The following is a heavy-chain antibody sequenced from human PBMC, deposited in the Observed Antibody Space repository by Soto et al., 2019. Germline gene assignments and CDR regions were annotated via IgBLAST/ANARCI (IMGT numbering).Heavy chain of an antibody. V-gene: IGHV4-59*01. D-gene: IGHD3-22*01. J-gene: IGHJ3*02. CDR1: GGSISSYY. Sequence: SETLSLTCTVSGGSISSYYWIWIRQPPGKGLEWIGYIYYSGSTNYNPSLKSRVTISVDTSKNQFSLKLSSVTAADTAVYYCARDTPDNAFDIWGQGTMVTVSS. CDR2: IYYSGST. CDR3: ARDTPDNAFDI.